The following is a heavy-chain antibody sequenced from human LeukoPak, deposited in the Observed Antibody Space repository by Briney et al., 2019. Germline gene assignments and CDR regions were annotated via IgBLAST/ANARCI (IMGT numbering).Heavy chain of an antibody. CDR2: ISTNTGNP. J-gene: IGHJ5*02. V-gene: IGHV7-4-1*02. Sequence: ASVKVSCKASGYTFTSYAMNWVRQAPGQGLEWMGWISTNTGNPTYAQGFTGRFVFSLDTSVNTAYLQISSLKTEDTAVYYCARDPRGGYSNLYPWGQGTLVTVSS. CDR1: GYTFTSYA. D-gene: IGHD4-11*01. CDR3: ARDPRGGYSNLYP.